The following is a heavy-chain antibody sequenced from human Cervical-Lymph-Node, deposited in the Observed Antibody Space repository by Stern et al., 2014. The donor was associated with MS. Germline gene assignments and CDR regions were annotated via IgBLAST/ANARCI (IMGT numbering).Heavy chain of an antibody. D-gene: IGHD3-10*01. Sequence: VHLVESGAEVKKPGASVKVSCKASGYTFTGYYMHWVRQAPGQGLEWMGWINPNSGGTNYAQKFQGWVTMTRDTSISTAYMELSRLRSDDTAVYYCARASRYYGSGSYNYWGQGTLVTVSS. CDR1: GYTFTGYY. CDR2: INPNSGGT. CDR3: ARASRYYGSGSYNY. V-gene: IGHV1-2*04. J-gene: IGHJ4*02.